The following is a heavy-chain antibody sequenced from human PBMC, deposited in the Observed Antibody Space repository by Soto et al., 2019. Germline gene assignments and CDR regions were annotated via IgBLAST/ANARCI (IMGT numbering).Heavy chain of an antibody. CDR2: IIPIFGTA. J-gene: IGHJ4*02. Sequence: QVQLVQSGAEVKKPGSSVKVSCKASGGTFSSYAISWVRQAPGQGLEWMGGIIPIFGTANYAQKFQGRVTITADESTSTAYMELSSLRSEDTAVYYCARGRLRYFDWLLPHDYWGQGTLVTVSS. D-gene: IGHD3-9*01. CDR3: ARGRLRYFDWLLPHDY. V-gene: IGHV1-69*01. CDR1: GGTFSSYA.